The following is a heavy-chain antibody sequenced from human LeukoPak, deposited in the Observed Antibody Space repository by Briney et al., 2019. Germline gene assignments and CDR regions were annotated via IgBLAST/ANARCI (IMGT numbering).Heavy chain of an antibody. D-gene: IGHD5-18*01. CDR1: GFTFSSYW. J-gene: IGHJ4*02. CDR2: IKEDGSEK. CDR3: ARSGGDNTALVTYPFYY. V-gene: IGHV3-7*05. Sequence: GGSLRLSCAASGFTFSSYWMSWVRQAPGKGLEWVANIKEDGSEKRYVDSVKGRFTISRDNANNSLFLQMNSLRAEDTAVYYCARSGGDNTALVTYPFYYWGQGTLVTVSS.